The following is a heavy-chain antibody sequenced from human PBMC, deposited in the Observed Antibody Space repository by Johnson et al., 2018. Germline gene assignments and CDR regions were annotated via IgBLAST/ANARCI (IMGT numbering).Heavy chain of an antibody. D-gene: IGHD2-8*01. CDR2: IRGKAFGETT. Sequence: VQLVESGGGLVQPGRSLRLSCTTSGFSFGDYAMSWFRQAPGKGLEWIAFIRGKAFGETTEYAASVKGRFTVSRDDSKSIAYLQMNSLKTEDTALYYCSRASVKPDLRYYYYGMTFWGQGTMVTVSS. J-gene: IGHJ6*02. CDR1: GFSFGDYA. V-gene: IGHV3-49*03. CDR3: SRASVKPDLRYYYYGMTF.